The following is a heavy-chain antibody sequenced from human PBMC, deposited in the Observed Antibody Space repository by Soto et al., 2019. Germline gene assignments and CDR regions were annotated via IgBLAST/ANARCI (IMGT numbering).Heavy chain of an antibody. CDR3: EATYDFWSGEYLFDY. CDR1: GFTFTSSA. Sequence: QMQLVQSGPEVKKPGTSVKVSCKASGFTFTSSAVQWVRQARGQRLVWIGWIVVGSGNTNYAQKFQERVNLTRDMSTSTAYMERSSLRSGDTAVYYGEATYDFWSGEYLFDYWGQGPVVTVS. V-gene: IGHV1-58*01. J-gene: IGHJ4*02. CDR2: IVVGSGNT. D-gene: IGHD3-3*01.